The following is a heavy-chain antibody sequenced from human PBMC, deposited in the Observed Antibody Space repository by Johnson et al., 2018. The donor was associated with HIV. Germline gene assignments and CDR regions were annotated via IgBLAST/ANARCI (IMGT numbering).Heavy chain of an antibody. CDR1: GFTFRDYG. CDR2: IWFDGITK. V-gene: IGHV3-33*01. Sequence: QVQLVESGGGLVQPGRSLRLSCEASGFTFRDYGMHWVRQAPGKGLEWVAVIWFDGITKYYSDSVKGRFTISRDLSKNTLFLQMNSLRAEDTAVYYCARAQLLADDVFNMWGQGTMVTVSS. CDR3: ARAQLLADDVFNM. J-gene: IGHJ3*02. D-gene: IGHD5-24*01.